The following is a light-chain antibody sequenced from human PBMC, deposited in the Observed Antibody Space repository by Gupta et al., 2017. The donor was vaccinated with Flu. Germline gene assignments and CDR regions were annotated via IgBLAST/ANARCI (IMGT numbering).Light chain of an antibody. J-gene: IGKJ1*01. Sequence: DIQMTQFPSSLSAPVGDRVTITCRASQTIDSYLNWYHQKPGKAPKLLISAASTLQSGVPSRFTGSGSGTDFTLTISSLQPDDFATYYCQQSYSVHRTFGQGTKVEI. CDR3: QQSYSVHRT. CDR1: QTIDSY. CDR2: AAS. V-gene: IGKV1-39*01.